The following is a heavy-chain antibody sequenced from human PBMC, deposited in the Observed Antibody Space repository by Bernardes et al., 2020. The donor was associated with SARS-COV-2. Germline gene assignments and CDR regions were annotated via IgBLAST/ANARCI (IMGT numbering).Heavy chain of an antibody. D-gene: IGHD3-10*01. V-gene: IGHV1-46*03. CDR3: TRGESRFY. J-gene: IGHJ4*02. CDR2: INPNGGST. Sequence: AALKDYCKAVGYRFTAYFFQWVRQAPGQGLEWMGLINPNGGSTIYAQKFQGRVTVTGDTSTSTVYMELSSLTSDDTAVYYCTRGESRFYWGQGTLVTVSS. CDR1: GYRFTAYF.